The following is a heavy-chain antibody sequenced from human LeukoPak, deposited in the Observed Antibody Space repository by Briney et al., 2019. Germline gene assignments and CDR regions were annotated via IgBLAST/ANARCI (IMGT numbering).Heavy chain of an antibody. Sequence: PGRSLRLSCAASGFTFSSYAMSWVRQAPGKGLEWVSAISGSGGSTYYADSVKGRFTISRDNSKNTLYLQMNSLRAEDTAVYYCAKDFLYSSGWPDYFDYWGQGTLVTVSS. CDR1: GFTFSSYA. D-gene: IGHD6-19*01. J-gene: IGHJ4*02. CDR3: AKDFLYSSGWPDYFDY. V-gene: IGHV3-23*01. CDR2: ISGSGGST.